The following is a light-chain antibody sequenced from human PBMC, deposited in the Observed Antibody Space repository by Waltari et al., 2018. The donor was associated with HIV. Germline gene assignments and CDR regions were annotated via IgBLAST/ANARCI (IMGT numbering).Light chain of an antibody. CDR2: RDK. V-gene: IGLV3-25*03. CDR1: ALPTQY. CDR3: QSADSTGTYWV. J-gene: IGLJ3*02. Sequence: SYELTQPPSASVSPGQTARISCSGDALPTQYGFWYQQRPGQAPVMVIYRDKERPSGIPDRFSGSSAGTTVTLTISGVQAEDEADYYCQSADSTGTYWVFGGGTKLTVL.